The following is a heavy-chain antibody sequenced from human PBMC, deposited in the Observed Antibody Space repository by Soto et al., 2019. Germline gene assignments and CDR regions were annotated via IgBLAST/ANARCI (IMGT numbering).Heavy chain of an antibody. CDR2: IYPSGMP. V-gene: IGHV4-30-2*01. CDR3: ARERGGYGLFDS. D-gene: IGHD5-18*01. J-gene: IGHJ4*02. Sequence: TLSLTCTVSGGSISNAAYSWSWIRQPPGKGLEWIGYIYPSGMPFYNPSLRSRVTISIDRSNDQFSLNLKSVTAADTAVYYCARERGGYGLFDSWGQGTLVTVS. CDR1: GGSISNAAYS.